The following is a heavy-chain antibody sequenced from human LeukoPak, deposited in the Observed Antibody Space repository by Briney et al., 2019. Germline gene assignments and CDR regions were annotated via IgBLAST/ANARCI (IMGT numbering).Heavy chain of an antibody. CDR2: ISYDGSNK. V-gene: IGHV3-30*04. D-gene: IGHD6-13*01. CDR1: GFTFSSYA. CDR3: ARDGSRWLDYFDY. J-gene: IGHJ4*02. Sequence: GGSLRLSCAASGFTFSSYAMHWVRQAPGKGLEWVAVISYDGSNKYYADSVKDRFTISRDNSKNTLYLQMNSLRAEDTAVYYCARDGSRWLDYFDYWGQGTLVTVSS.